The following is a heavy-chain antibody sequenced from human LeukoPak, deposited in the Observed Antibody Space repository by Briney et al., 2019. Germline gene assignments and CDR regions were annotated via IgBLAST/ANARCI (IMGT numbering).Heavy chain of an antibody. CDR3: ARDGGIDSSGWPYAFDI. V-gene: IGHV3-7*03. CDR2: IKQDGSEK. J-gene: IGHJ3*02. Sequence: GGSLRLSCAASGFTFSSYWMSWVRQAPGKGLEWVANIKQDGSEKYYVDSVKGRFTISRDNAKNSLYLQMNSLRAEDTAVYYCARDGGIDSSGWPYAFDIWGQGTMVTVSS. CDR1: GFTFSSYW. D-gene: IGHD6-19*01.